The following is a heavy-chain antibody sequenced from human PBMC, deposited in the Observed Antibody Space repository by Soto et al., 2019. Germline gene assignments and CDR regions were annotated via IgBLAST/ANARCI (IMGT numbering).Heavy chain of an antibody. CDR2: IIPIFGTA. J-gene: IGHJ6*02. CDR1: GGTFSSYA. CDR3: ATPMVRGVIKRGYYYYGMDV. V-gene: IGHV1-69*13. D-gene: IGHD3-10*01. Sequence: RASVKVSCKASGGTFSSYAISWVRQAPGQGLEWMGGIIPIFGTANYAQKFQGRVTITADESTSTAYMELSSLRSEDTAVYYCATPMVRGVIKRGYYYYGMDVWGQGTTVTVSS.